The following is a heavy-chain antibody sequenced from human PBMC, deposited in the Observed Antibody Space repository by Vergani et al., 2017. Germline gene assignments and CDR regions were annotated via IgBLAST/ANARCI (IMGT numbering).Heavy chain of an antibody. D-gene: IGHD3-22*01. V-gene: IGHV3-74*01. CDR3: ARDLLFGRYDISGYWSFDY. CDR2: INSDGSST. Sequence: EVQLVESGGGLVQPGGSLRLSCAASGFTFSSYWMHWVRQAPGKGLVWVSRINSDGSSTSYADSVKGRFTISRDNAKNTLYLQMNSLRAEDTAVYYCARDLLFGRYDISGYWSFDYWGQGTLVTVSS. J-gene: IGHJ4*02. CDR1: GFTFSSYW.